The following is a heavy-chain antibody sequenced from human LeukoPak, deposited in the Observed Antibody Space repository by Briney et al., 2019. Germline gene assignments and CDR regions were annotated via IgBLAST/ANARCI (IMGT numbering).Heavy chain of an antibody. CDR3: ARGGGAVAGTAYYYYMDV. CDR1: GGSISSYY. CDR2: IYTSGST. J-gene: IGHJ6*03. V-gene: IGHV4-4*07. Sequence: SETLSLTCTVSGGSISSYYWSWIRQPAGKGLEWIGRIYTSGSTNYNPSLKSRVTMSVDTSKNQFSLKLSSVTAADTAVYYCARGGGAVAGTAYYYYMDVWGKGTTVTISS. D-gene: IGHD6-19*01.